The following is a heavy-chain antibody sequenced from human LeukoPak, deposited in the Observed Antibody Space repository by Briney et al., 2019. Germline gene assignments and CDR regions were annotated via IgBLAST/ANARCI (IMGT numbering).Heavy chain of an antibody. CDR3: ARDNRIVPAAIPSYYYGMGV. Sequence: GGSLRLSCAASGFTFSSYGMHWVRQAPGKGLEWVAVIWCDGRNKYYADSVKGRFTISRDNSKNTLYLQMNSLRAEDTAVYYCARDNRIVPAAIPSYYYGMGVWGQGTTVTVSS. J-gene: IGHJ6*02. D-gene: IGHD2-2*01. CDR1: GFTFSSYG. CDR2: IWCDGRNK. V-gene: IGHV3-33*01.